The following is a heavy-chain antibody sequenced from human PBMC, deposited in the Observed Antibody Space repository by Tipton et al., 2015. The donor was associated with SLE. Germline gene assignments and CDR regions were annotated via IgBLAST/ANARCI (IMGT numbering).Heavy chain of an antibody. D-gene: IGHD2-2*01. Sequence: TLSLTCTVSGGSIGSTSYYWGWLRQPPGKGLEWIGSMYYSGTRYYPPSLKSRVTISVDKSKNQFSLKLSSVTAADTAVYYCARDLSHQGLALDCWGQGTLVTVSS. CDR2: MYYSGTR. V-gene: IGHV4-39*07. J-gene: IGHJ4*02. CDR1: GGSIGSTSYY. CDR3: ARDLSHQGLALDC.